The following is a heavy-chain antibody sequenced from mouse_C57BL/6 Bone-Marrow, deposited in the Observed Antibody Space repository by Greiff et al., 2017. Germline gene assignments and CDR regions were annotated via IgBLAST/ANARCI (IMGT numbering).Heavy chain of an antibody. CDR1: GYAFSGSW. J-gene: IGHJ4*01. CDR3: AKCRRGAMDY. Sequence: QVQLQQSGPELVKPGASVKISCKASGYAFSGSWMNWVKQRPGKGLEWIGRIYPGDGDTNYNEKFKGKATLTADKSSSTAYMQLSSLTSENSAVYCCAKCRRGAMDYWGQGTSVTVSS. CDR2: IYPGDGDT. V-gene: IGHV1-82*01.